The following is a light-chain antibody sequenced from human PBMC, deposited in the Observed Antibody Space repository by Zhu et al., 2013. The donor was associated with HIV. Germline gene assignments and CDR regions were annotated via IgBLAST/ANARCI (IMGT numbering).Light chain of an antibody. CDR2: EVT. CDR3: SSYTSSSTRV. J-gene: IGLJ3*02. V-gene: IGLV2-14*01. Sequence: QSALTQPASVSGSPGQSITISCSATSSDVGDYNYVSWFQQHPGKAPKLLIYEVTNRPSGVSNRFSGSKSGNTASLTISGLQAEDEADYYCSSYTSSSTRVFGGGTKLTVL. CDR1: SSDVGDYNY.